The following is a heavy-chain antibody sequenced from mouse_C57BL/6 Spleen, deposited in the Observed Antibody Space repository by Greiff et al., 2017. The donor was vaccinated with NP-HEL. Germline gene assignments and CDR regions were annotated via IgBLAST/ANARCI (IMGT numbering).Heavy chain of an antibody. D-gene: IGHD2-1*01. J-gene: IGHJ3*01. CDR3: ARLGGNYNAY. Sequence: VQLQQPGAELVRPGSSVKLSCKASGYTFTSYWMNWVKQRPGKGLEWIGQIYPGDGDTNYNGKFKGKATLTADKSSSTAYMQLSSLTSEDSAVYFCARLGGNYNAYWGQGTLVTVSA. V-gene: IGHV1-80*01. CDR2: IYPGDGDT. CDR1: GYTFTSYW.